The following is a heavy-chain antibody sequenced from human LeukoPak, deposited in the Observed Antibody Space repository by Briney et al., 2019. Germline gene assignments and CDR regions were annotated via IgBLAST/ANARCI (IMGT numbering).Heavy chain of an antibody. V-gene: IGHV3-7*01. CDR1: GFTFSSYS. Sequence: GGSLRLSCAASGFTFSSYSMSWVRQAPGKGLEWVANIKQDGSEKYYVDSVKGRFTISRDNAKNSLYLQMNSLRAEDTAVYYCARDLKMITFGGVRFDPWGQGTLVTVSS. D-gene: IGHD3-16*01. CDR2: IKQDGSEK. J-gene: IGHJ5*02. CDR3: ARDLKMITFGGVRFDP.